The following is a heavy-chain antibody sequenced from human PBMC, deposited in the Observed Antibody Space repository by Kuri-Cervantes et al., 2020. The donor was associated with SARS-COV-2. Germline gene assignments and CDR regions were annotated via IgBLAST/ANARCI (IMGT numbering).Heavy chain of an antibody. CDR2: IYYSGST. J-gene: IGHJ6*02. CDR1: GGSISSYY. D-gene: IGHD3-10*01. Sequence: SETLSLTCTVSGGSISSYYWSWIRQPPGKGLERIGYIYYSGSTNYNPSLKSRVTISVDTSKNQFSLKLSSVTAADTAVYYCARGWDYGSGSYYPRGDYGMDVWGQGTTVTVSS. V-gene: IGHV4-59*01. CDR3: ARGWDYGSGSYYPRGDYGMDV.